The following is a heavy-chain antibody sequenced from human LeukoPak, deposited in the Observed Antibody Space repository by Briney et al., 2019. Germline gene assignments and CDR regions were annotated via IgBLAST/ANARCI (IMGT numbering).Heavy chain of an antibody. D-gene: IGHD5-18*01. CDR1: GFTFSSYE. V-gene: IGHV3-21*01. Sequence: GGSLRLSCAASGFTFSSYEMNWVRQAPGKGLEWVSSISSSSYIYYADSVKGRFTISRDNAKNSLYLQMNSLRAEDTAVYYCARDVDTAMFYFDYWGQGTLVTVSS. CDR2: ISSSSYI. J-gene: IGHJ4*02. CDR3: ARDVDTAMFYFDY.